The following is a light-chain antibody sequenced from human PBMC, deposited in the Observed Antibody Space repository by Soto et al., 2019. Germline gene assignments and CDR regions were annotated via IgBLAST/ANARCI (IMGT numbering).Light chain of an antibody. CDR2: TTS. Sequence: EIVITQSPATLSVSPGERATLSCRASQSVNNNLAWYQHKPGQAPRLLIYTTSTRATGIPARFSGSGSGTEFTLTISSLLSEDFAVYYCQQYNNWPRTFGQGTKVDIK. CDR1: QSVNNN. V-gene: IGKV3-15*01. CDR3: QQYNNWPRT. J-gene: IGKJ1*01.